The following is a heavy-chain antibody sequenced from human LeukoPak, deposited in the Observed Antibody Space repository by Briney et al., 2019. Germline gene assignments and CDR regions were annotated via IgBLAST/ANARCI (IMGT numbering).Heavy chain of an antibody. CDR2: ISGSGGST. CDR3: AKDLGYGDYVSLDY. V-gene: IGHV3-23*01. Sequence: GGSLGLSCAASGFTFSSYAMSWVRQAPGKGLEWVSAISGSGGSTYYADSVKGRFTISRDNSKNTLYLQMNSLRAEDTAVYYCAKDLGYGDYVSLDYWGQGTLVTVSS. CDR1: GFTFSSYA. D-gene: IGHD4-17*01. J-gene: IGHJ4*02.